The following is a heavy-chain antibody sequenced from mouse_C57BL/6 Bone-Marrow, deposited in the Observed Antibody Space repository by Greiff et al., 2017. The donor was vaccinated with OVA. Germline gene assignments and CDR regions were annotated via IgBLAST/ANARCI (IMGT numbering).Heavy chain of an antibody. CDR2: IYPGDGDT. Sequence: QVQLQQSGPELVKPGASVKISCKASGYAFSSSWMNWVKQRPGKGLEWIGRIYPGDGDTNYNGKFKGKATLTADKSSSTAYMQLSSLTSEDSAVYVCARGYYGRYFDVWGTGTTVTVSS. J-gene: IGHJ1*03. D-gene: IGHD1-1*01. CDR3: ARGYYGRYFDV. CDR1: GYAFSSSW. V-gene: IGHV1-82*01.